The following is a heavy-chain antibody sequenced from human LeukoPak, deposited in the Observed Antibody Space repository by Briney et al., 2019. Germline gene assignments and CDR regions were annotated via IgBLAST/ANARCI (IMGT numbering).Heavy chain of an antibody. CDR3: ASQPDYYDSSGYPEYFQH. Sequence: SETLSLTCTVSGGSISSYYWSWIRQPPGKGLEWIGYIYYSGSTNYNPSLKSRVTISVDTSKNQFSLKLSSVTAADTAVYYCASQPDYYDSSGYPEYFQHWGQGTLVTVSS. D-gene: IGHD3-22*01. J-gene: IGHJ1*01. CDR1: GGSISSYY. V-gene: IGHV4-59*08. CDR2: IYYSGST.